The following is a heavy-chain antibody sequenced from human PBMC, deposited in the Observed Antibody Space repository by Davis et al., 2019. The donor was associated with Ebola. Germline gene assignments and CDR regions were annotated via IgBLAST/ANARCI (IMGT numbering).Heavy chain of an antibody. CDR1: GYTFTSYG. D-gene: IGHD4-17*01. J-gene: IGHJ5*02. Sequence: AASVKVSCKASGYTFTSYGISWVRQAPGQGLEWMGWISAYNGNTNYAQKLQGRVTMTTDTSTSTAYMELRSLRSDDTAVYYCARCLRTVTTNWFDPWGQGTLVTVSS. CDR2: ISAYNGNT. CDR3: ARCLRTVTTNWFDP. V-gene: IGHV1-18*01.